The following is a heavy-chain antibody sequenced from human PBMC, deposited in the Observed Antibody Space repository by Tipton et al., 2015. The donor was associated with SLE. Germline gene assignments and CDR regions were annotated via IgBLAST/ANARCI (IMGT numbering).Heavy chain of an antibody. CDR2: IYYIGST. V-gene: IGHV4-59*01. D-gene: IGHD6-13*01. CDR3: ARGVAAADPYCYYGMDV. J-gene: IGHJ6*02. Sequence: LRLSCTVSGGSISSYYWSWIRQPPGKGLEWIGYIYYIGSTNYNPSLKSRVTISVDTSKNQFSLKLSSVTAADTAVYYCARGVAAADPYCYYGMDVWGQGTTVAVAS. CDR1: GGSISSYY.